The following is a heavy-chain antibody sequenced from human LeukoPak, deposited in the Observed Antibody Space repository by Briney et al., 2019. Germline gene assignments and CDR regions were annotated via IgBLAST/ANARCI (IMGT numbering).Heavy chain of an antibody. CDR2: ISCSGGST. Sequence: VGSLRLSCAASGFTFSSYAMSWVRQAPGKGLKWVSAISCSGGSTYYADSVKGRFTISRDNSKNTLYLQMNSLRAEDTAEYYCAKVGTVAAAGTYHVDYWGQGTLVTVSS. CDR1: GFTFSSYA. CDR3: AKVGTVAAAGTYHVDY. J-gene: IGHJ4*02. D-gene: IGHD6-13*01. V-gene: IGHV3-23*01.